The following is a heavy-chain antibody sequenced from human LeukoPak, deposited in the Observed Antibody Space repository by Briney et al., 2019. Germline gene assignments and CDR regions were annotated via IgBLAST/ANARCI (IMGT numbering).Heavy chain of an antibody. J-gene: IGHJ3*02. V-gene: IGHV3-23*01. CDR3: AKSFYAYCGGDCYSSAFDI. Sequence: PGGSLRLSCAASGFTFSSYAMSWVRQAPGKGLEWVSAISGSGGSTFYADSVKGRFTISRDNSKNTLYLQMNSLRAEDTAVYYCAKSFYAYCGGDCYSSAFDIWGQGTMVTVSS. CDR2: ISGSGGST. CDR1: GFTFSSYA. D-gene: IGHD2-21*02.